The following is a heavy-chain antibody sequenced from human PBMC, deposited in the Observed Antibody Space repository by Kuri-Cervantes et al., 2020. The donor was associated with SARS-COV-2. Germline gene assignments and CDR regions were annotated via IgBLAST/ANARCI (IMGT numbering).Heavy chain of an antibody. CDR3: AKDFRAGYGEATPSCFDP. Sequence: GGSLRLSFAASGFTFSSYAMSWVRKAPGKGLEWVSTISSSAQRRSYADPVKARFTISRDNSKNALSLQMNSLRAEDTAVYYCAKDFRAGYGEATPSCFDPWGQGTQVTVSS. CDR1: GFTFSSYA. V-gene: IGHV3-23*01. J-gene: IGHJ5*02. D-gene: IGHD3-10*01. CDR2: ISSSAQRR.